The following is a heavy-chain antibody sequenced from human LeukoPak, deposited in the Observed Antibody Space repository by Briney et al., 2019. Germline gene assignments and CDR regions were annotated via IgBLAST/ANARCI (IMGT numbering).Heavy chain of an antibody. CDR2: IYYSGST. D-gene: IGHD6-6*01. J-gene: IGHJ6*03. CDR3: ARQGRARPLYYMDV. CDR1: GGSLSSSSYY. V-gene: IGHV4-39*01. Sequence: SETLSLTCTVSGGSLSSSSYYWGWIRQPPGKGLEWIGSIYYSGSTYYNPSLKSRVTISVDTSKNQFSLKLSSVTAADTAVYYCARQGRARPLYYMDVWGKGTTVTVSS.